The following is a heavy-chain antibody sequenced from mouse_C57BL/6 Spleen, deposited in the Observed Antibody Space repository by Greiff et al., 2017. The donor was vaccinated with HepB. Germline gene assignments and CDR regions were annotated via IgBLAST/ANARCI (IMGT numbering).Heavy chain of an antibody. J-gene: IGHJ4*01. CDR2: INYDGSST. CDR3: ARENGLYAMDY. CDR1: GFTFSDYY. Sequence: EVHLVESEGGLVQPGSSMKLSCTASGFTFSDYYMAWVRQVPEKGLEWVANINYDGSSTYYLDSLKSRFIISRDNAKNILYLQMSSLKSEDTATYYCARENGLYAMDYWGQGTSVTVSS. V-gene: IGHV5-16*01.